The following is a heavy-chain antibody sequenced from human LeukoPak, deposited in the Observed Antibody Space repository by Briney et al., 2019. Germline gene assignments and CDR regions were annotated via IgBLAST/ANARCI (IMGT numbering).Heavy chain of an antibody. D-gene: IGHD3-22*01. J-gene: IGHJ4*02. CDR2: ISAYNGNT. V-gene: IGHV1-18*01. CDR3: ARDADYYDSSGYYLP. Sequence: GASVKVSCKASGYTFTSYGISWVRQAPGQGLEWMGWISAYNGNTNYAQKLQGRVTMTTDTSTSTAYMELRSLRSDDTAVYYCARDADYYDSSGYYLPWGQGTLVTVSS. CDR1: GYTFTSYG.